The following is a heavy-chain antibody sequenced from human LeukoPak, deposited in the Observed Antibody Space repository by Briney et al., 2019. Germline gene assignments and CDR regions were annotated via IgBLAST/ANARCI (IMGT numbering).Heavy chain of an antibody. CDR1: GYTFTGYY. D-gene: IGHD4/OR15-4a*01. CDR3: ARSDYLATYY. J-gene: IGHJ4*02. V-gene: IGHV1-2*06. CDR2: INPNSGGT. Sequence: GASVKVSCKASGYTFTGYYIHWVRQAPGQGLEWMGRINPNSGGTNYAQKFQGRVTMTRDTSISAAYMVLSRLRSDDTAVYYCARSDYLATYYWGQGTLVTVSS.